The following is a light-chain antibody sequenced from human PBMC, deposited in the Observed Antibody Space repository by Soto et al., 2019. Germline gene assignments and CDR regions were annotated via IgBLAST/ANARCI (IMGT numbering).Light chain of an antibody. CDR1: QSVSGY. Sequence: EIVLTQSPATLSLSPGETATLSCRASQSVSGYIGWYQQTPGQAPRLLIYADSNRATGIPARFSGSGSGTDFTLTISSLEPEDFSVYYCQQRYNWPITFGQGTRREIK. CDR3: QQRYNWPIT. V-gene: IGKV3-11*01. J-gene: IGKJ5*01. CDR2: ADS.